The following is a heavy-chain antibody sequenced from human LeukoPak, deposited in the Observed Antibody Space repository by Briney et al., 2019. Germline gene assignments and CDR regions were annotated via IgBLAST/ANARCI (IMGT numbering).Heavy chain of an antibody. D-gene: IGHD6-13*01. Sequence: GGSLRLSCSASGFTFSDYAMDWVRQAPGKGLECVAVISSDVYDGTTEYYADSVKGRFTISRDNSKNTVYLQMNSLRGEDTVVYYCASTAAATDPPGFWGQGTLVTVSS. CDR2: ISSDVYDGTTE. CDR3: ASTAAATDPPGF. J-gene: IGHJ4*02. V-gene: IGHV3-30-3*01. CDR1: GFTFSDYA.